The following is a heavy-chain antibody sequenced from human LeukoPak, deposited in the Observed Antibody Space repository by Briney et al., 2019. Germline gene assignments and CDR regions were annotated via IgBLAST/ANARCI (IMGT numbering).Heavy chain of an antibody. CDR1: GYTFTGYY. CDR3: ARAGLLDRPDFWSGYCRY. Sequence: ASVKVSCKASGYTFTGYYMHWVRQAPGRGLEWMGWINPNSGGTSYAQKFQGRVTMTRDTSISTAYMELSRLRSDDTAVYYCARAGLLDRPDFWSGYCRYWGQGTLVTVSS. D-gene: IGHD3-3*01. J-gene: IGHJ4*02. V-gene: IGHV1-2*02. CDR2: INPNSGGT.